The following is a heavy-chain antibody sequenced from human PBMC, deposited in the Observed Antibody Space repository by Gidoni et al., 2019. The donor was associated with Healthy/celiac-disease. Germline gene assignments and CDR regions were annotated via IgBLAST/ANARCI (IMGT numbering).Heavy chain of an antibody. D-gene: IGHD3-10*01. V-gene: IGHV3-21*01. J-gene: IGHJ4*02. CDR3: ARAIIGTDGSAGI. CDR2: ISSSSSYI. CDR1: GFTFSSYS. Sequence: EVQLVESGGGLVKPGGSLRLSCAASGFTFSSYSMNWVRQAPGKGLEWVSSISSSSSYIYYADSVKGRFTISRDNAKNSLYLQMNSLRAEDTAVYYCARAIIGTDGSAGIWGQGTLVTVSS.